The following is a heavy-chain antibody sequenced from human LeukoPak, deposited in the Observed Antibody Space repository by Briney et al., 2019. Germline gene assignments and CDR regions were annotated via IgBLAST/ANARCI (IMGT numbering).Heavy chain of an antibody. D-gene: IGHD5-18*01. CDR2: IKQDGSEK. CDR1: GFTFSNSA. V-gene: IGHV3-7*03. Sequence: PGGSLRLSCAASGFTFSNSAMNWVRQAPGKGLEWVANIKQDGSEKYYVDSVKGRFTISRDNAKNSLYLQMNSLRGEDMALYYCAKGRWIQSSLVADYFDSWGQGALVTVSS. J-gene: IGHJ4*02. CDR3: AKGRWIQSSLVADYFDS.